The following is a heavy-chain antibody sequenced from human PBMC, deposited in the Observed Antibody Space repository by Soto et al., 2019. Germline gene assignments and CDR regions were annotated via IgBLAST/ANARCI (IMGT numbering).Heavy chain of an antibody. Sequence: PGGSRRLSCAASGFTFSSYGMHWVRQAPGKGLEWVAVISYDGSNKYYADSVKGRFTISRDNSKNTLYLQMNSLRAEGTAVYYCASLVVITENDAFDIWGQGTMVTVSS. D-gene: IGHD3-22*01. CDR1: GFTFSSYG. CDR2: ISYDGSNK. CDR3: ASLVVITENDAFDI. J-gene: IGHJ3*02. V-gene: IGHV3-30*03.